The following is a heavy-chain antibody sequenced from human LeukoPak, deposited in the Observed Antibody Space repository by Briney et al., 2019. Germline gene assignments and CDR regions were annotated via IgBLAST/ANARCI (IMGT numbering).Heavy chain of an antibody. J-gene: IGHJ5*02. CDR2: IIPIFGTA. V-gene: IGHV1-69*05. CDR3: ARDQNGITFGGVIVSNWFDP. D-gene: IGHD3-16*02. CDR1: GGTFSSYA. Sequence: SVKVSCKASGGTFSSYAISWVRQAPGQGLEWMGRIIPIFGTANYAQKFQGRVTITTDESTSTAYMELSSLRSEDTAVYYCARDQNGITFGGVIVSNWFDPWGQGILVTVSS.